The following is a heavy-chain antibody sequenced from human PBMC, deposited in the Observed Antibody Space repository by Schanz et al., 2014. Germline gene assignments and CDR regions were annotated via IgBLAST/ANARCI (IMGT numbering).Heavy chain of an antibody. Sequence: EAHLVEPGGGLVKPGGSLTLSCAASGFTFSSYWMHWVRQAPGKGLEWVSAISGSGGSTYYADSVKGRFTISRDNSKNTLYLQMNSLRAEDTAVYYCAKGRFGELSAFDIWGQGTMVTVSS. CDR3: AKGRFGELSAFDI. CDR1: GFTFSSYW. V-gene: IGHV3-23*04. D-gene: IGHD3-10*01. CDR2: ISGSGGST. J-gene: IGHJ3*02.